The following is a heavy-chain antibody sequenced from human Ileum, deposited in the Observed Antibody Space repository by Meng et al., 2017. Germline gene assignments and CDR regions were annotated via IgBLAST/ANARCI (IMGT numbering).Heavy chain of an antibody. CDR3: ARDGGAAPDYFDY. J-gene: IGHJ4*02. V-gene: IGHV4-39*01. CDR2: IYYSGAT. Sequence: QVQLQESGPGLVKPSETLSLTCTVSGGSIRSTSNYWDWVRQSPGTRLEWIGSIYYSGATYYNPSLKSRVTMSVDTSKNQFSLQLNSVTPEDTAVYYCARDGGAAPDYFDYWGQGTLVTVSS. D-gene: IGHD3-16*01. CDR1: GGSIRSTSNY.